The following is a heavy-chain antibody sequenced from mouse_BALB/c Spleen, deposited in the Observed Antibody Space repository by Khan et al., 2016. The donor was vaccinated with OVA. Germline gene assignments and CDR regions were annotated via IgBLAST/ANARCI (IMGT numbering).Heavy chain of an antibody. Sequence: QVQLKESGPGLVAPSQSLSITCSVSGFSLTSYGVNWVRQPPGKGLEWLGVIWGDGSTNYHSTLKSRLIISKDNSKRQLFLTLNSLQTDDTATYXCAKFTPDYYSMDYWGQGTSVTVSS. D-gene: IGHD1-1*01. J-gene: IGHJ4*01. CDR3: AKFTPDYYSMDY. CDR1: GFSLTSYG. CDR2: IWGDGST. V-gene: IGHV2-3*01.